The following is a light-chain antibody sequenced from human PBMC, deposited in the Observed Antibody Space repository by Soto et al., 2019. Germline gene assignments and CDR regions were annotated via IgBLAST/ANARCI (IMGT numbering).Light chain of an antibody. CDR3: AAWDDSLNGWV. CDR1: SSNIRAGYD. V-gene: IGLV1-40*01. CDR2: GNS. Sequence: QSVLTQPPSVSGAPGQRVTISCTGSSSNIRAGYDVHWYQQLPGTAPKLLIYGNSNRPSGVPDRFSGSKSGTSASLAISGLQSEDEADYYCAAWDDSLNGWVFGGGTMLTVL. J-gene: IGLJ3*02.